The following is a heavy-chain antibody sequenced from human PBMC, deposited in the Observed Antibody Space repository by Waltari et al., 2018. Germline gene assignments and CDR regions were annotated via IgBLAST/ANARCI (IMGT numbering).Heavy chain of an antibody. J-gene: IGHJ2*01. CDR2: ISGSGGST. CDR1: GFTFSSYA. Sequence: EVQLLESGGGLVQPGGSLRLSCAASGFTFSSYAMSWVRQAPGKGLEWVSAISGSGGSTYCSDSVKGRFTISRDNSKNTLYLQMNSLRAEDTAVYYCAKDRVITMVRGVAYFDLWGRGTLVTVSS. V-gene: IGHV3-23*01. CDR3: AKDRVITMVRGVAYFDL. D-gene: IGHD3-10*01.